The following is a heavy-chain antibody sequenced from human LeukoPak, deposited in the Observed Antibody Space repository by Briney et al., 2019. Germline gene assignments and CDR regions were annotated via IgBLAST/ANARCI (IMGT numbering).Heavy chain of an antibody. J-gene: IGHJ5*02. Sequence: SETLSLTCTVSGGSISSYYWTWIRQPPGQGLEWIGYIYYSGSTNYNPSLKSRVTISLDTSKSQFSLKLSSVTAADTAVYYCAREGIVATIHWFDPWGQGTLVTVSS. CDR3: AREGIVATIHWFDP. CDR2: IYYSGST. CDR1: GGSISSYY. V-gene: IGHV4-59*01. D-gene: IGHD5-12*01.